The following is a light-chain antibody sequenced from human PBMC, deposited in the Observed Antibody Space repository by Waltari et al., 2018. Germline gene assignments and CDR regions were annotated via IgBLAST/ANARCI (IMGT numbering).Light chain of an antibody. CDR2: GVS. J-gene: IGLJ2*01. CDR1: SSDVGAYNI. V-gene: IGLV2-8*01. CDR3: CSYAGSNNL. Sequence: QSALTQPPSASGSPGQSVTISCTGTSSDVGAYNIVSWYQQHPGKAPNLLIYGVSTRPSGGPDRSSGSRSGNTASLTVAGLQSEDEADDYCCSYAGSNNLFGGGTKLTVL.